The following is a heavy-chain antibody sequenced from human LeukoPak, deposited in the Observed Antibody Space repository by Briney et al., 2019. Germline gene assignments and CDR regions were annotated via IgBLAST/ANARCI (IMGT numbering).Heavy chain of an antibody. D-gene: IGHD3-3*01. CDR3: ARDKGWYYDFWSGYLSYDIFDY. CDR2: INPSGGST. J-gene: IGHJ4*02. CDR1: GYTFTSYY. V-gene: IGHV1-46*01. Sequence: GASVKVSCKASGYTFTSYYMHWVRQAPGQGLEWMGIINPSGGSTSYAQKFQGRVTMTRDMSTSTVYMELSSLRSEDTAVYYCARDKGWYYDFWSGYLSYDIFDYWGQGTLVTVSS.